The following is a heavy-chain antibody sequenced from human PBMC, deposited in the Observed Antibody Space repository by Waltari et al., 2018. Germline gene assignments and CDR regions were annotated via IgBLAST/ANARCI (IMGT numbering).Heavy chain of an antibody. J-gene: IGHJ5*02. Sequence: EVQLVQSGGVVVQPGGSLRLSCAASGFTFDDYAMPWVRQAPWKGLEWVSLISWDGGSTYYADSVKGRFTISRDNSKNSLYLQMNSLRAEDTALYYCAKGRSSGNWFDPWGQGTLVTVSS. CDR3: AKGRSSGNWFDP. CDR1: GFTFDDYA. V-gene: IGHV3-43D*04. CDR2: ISWDGGST. D-gene: IGHD6-6*01.